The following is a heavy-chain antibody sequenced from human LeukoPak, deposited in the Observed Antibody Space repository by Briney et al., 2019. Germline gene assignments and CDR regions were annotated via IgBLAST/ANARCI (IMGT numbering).Heavy chain of an antibody. Sequence: GGSLRLSCTASGFTFSTFGMTWVRQAPVKGLEWVSSISSSSSYIYYADSVKGRFTISRDNAKNSLYLQMNSLRAEDTAVYYCAIESPFAHLLSQNYYDSSGYGESWGQGTLVTVSS. CDR2: ISSSSSYI. V-gene: IGHV3-21*01. CDR3: AIESPFAHLLSQNYYDSSGYGES. CDR1: GFTFSTFG. J-gene: IGHJ5*02. D-gene: IGHD3-22*01.